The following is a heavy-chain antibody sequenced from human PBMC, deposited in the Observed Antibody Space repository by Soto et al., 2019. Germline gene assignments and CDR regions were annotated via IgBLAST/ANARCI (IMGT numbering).Heavy chain of an antibody. V-gene: IGHV1-2*02. CDR2: IKSNSGVT. CDR3: ERADYNGNDYYYCGMED. Sequence: QVQLVQSGAEVRKPGASVQVSCKASKYSIIDYYIHWVRQAPGQGLEWMGWIKSNSGVTKYAQKLQGRVTMTRDSSFRTAYMELSRLTSDDTAVYYCERADYNGNDYYYCGMEDGSRGTTVNGSS. J-gene: IGHJ6*02. D-gene: IGHD1-1*01. CDR1: KYSIIDYY.